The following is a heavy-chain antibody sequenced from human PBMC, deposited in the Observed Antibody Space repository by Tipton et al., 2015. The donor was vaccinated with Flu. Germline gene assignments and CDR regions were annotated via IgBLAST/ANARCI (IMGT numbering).Heavy chain of an antibody. CDR3: ARHTGDSVRGVIDY. V-gene: IGHV4-38-2*01. CDR2: IHRSGST. Sequence: TLSLTCAVSGDSIRSDYFWGWIRQPPGKELEWIATIHRSGSTMYNPSLKSRVTISVDTSKNQFSLEMRSVTAADMAVYYCARHTGDSVRGVIDYWGQGTLVTVSS. D-gene: IGHD3-10*02. J-gene: IGHJ4*02. CDR1: GDSIRSDYF.